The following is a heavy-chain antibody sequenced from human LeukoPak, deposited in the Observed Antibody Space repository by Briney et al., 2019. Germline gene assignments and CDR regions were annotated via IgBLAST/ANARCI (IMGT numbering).Heavy chain of an antibody. J-gene: IGHJ4*02. CDR2: ISSSSSYI. CDR3: ARDDYGDYDAYYFDY. V-gene: IGHV3-21*01. Sequence: GGSLRLSCAASGFTFSSYNMNWVRQAPGKGLEWVSSISSSSSYIYYADSVKGRFTISRDNAKNSLYLQMNSLRAEDTAVYYCARDDYGDYDAYYFDYWGQGTLVTVSS. D-gene: IGHD4-17*01. CDR1: GFTFSSYN.